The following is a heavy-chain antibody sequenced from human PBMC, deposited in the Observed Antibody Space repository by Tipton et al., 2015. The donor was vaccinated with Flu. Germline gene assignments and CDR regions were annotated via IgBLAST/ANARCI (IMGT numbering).Heavy chain of an antibody. CDR2: IYYSGTT. D-gene: IGHD3-9*01. Sequence: TLSLTCTVSGGSISSYTYYWGWFRQSPGMGLEWIGSIYYSGTTYYNPSLKSRVTMSIDTSKNQFSLKVTSVTAADTAVYYCAKEGSYNILTNYYNKGVDPWGQGTLVIVSS. V-gene: IGHV4-39*07. CDR3: AKEGSYNILTNYYNKGVDP. J-gene: IGHJ5*02. CDR1: GGSISSYTYY.